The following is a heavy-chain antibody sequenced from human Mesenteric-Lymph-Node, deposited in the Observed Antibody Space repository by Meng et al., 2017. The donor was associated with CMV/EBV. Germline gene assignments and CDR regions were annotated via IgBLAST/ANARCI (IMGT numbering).Heavy chain of an antibody. CDR3: ARDSSADYNYFYGMDV. V-gene: IGHV3-21*01. Sequence: GGSLRLSCAASGFPFSNYDMNWVRQAPGKGLEWISSISGSSNYIYYADSVRGRFTISRDSAKNSLFLQMNSLSDEDTAEYYCARDSSADYNYFYGMDVWGQGTTVTVSS. CDR2: ISGSSNYI. D-gene: IGHD6-25*01. J-gene: IGHJ6*02. CDR1: GFPFSNYD.